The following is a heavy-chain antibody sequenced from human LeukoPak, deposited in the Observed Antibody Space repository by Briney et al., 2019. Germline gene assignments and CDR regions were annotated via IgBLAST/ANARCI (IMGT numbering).Heavy chain of an antibody. D-gene: IGHD3-22*01. CDR2: ISAYNGNT. CDR3: ARVPPPDSYYYDSSGYYLPFDY. CDR1: GGTFSSYA. V-gene: IGHV1-18*01. J-gene: IGHJ4*02. Sequence: ASVKVSCKASGGTFSSYAISWVRQAPGQGLEWMGWISAYNGNTNYAQKLQGRVTMTTDTSTSTAYMELRSLRSDDTAVYYCARVPPPDSYYYDSSGYYLPFDYWGQGTLVTVSS.